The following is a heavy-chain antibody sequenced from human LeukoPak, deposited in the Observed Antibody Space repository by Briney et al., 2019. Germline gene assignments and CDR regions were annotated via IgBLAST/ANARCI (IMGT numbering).Heavy chain of an antibody. D-gene: IGHD3-10*02. CDR3: AELGITMIGGV. CDR2: IKQDGSEK. Sequence: GGSLRLSCAASGFTFSSYWMSWVRQAPGKGLEWVANIKQDGSEKYYVDSVKGRFTISRDNAKNSLYLRMNSLRAEDTAVYYCAELGITMIGGVWGKGTTVTISS. V-gene: IGHV3-7*01. CDR1: GFTFSSYW. J-gene: IGHJ6*04.